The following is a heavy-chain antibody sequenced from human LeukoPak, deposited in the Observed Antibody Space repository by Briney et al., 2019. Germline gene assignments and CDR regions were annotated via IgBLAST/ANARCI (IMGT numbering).Heavy chain of an antibody. CDR3: ARVTGSGYYYGGDAFDI. J-gene: IGHJ3*02. CDR1: GFTFSSYW. V-gene: IGHV3-74*01. Sequence: GGSLRLSCAASGFTFSSYWMHWVRQAPGKGLAWVSRINSDGSSTSYADSVKGRFTISRDNAKNTLYLQMNSLRAEDTAVYYCARVTGSGYYYGGDAFDIWGQGTMVTVSS. CDR2: INSDGSST. D-gene: IGHD3-22*01.